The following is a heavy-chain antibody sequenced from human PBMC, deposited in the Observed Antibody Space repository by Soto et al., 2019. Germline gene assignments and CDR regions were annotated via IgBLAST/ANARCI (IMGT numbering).Heavy chain of an antibody. CDR2: ISGSGGST. Sequence: SLRLSCAASGFTFSSYAMSWVRQAPGKGLEWVSAISGSGGSTYYADSVKGRFTISRDNSKNTLYLQMNSLRAEDTAVYYCAKEGLYCSSTSCYTKTRKNWFDPWGQGTLVTVSS. CDR1: GFTFSSYA. CDR3: AKEGLYCSSTSCYTKTRKNWFDP. J-gene: IGHJ5*02. D-gene: IGHD2-2*01. V-gene: IGHV3-23*01.